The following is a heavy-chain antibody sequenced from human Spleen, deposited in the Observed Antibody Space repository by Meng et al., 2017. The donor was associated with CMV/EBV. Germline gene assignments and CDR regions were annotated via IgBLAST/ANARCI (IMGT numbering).Heavy chain of an antibody. CDR2: INTSGST. CDR1: GWSFSGYY. CDR3: ARGYWWVLLPMDAFDI. D-gene: IGHD2-15*01. Sequence: YGWSFSGYYWSWTRQPPGKGLELIGEINTSGSTNYTPSLKSRVTISVDTSKNQFSLKLSSVTAADTAVYYCARGYWWVLLPMDAFDIWGQGTMVTVSS. V-gene: IGHV4-34*01. J-gene: IGHJ3*02.